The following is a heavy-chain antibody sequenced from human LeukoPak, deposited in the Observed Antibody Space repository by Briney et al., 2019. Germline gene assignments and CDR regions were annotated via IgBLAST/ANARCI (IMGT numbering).Heavy chain of an antibody. V-gene: IGHV4-34*01. CDR3: ARGNILTGYCFDF. Sequence: SETLSLTCAVYGGSITGYYWSWIRQTPGRRLEWVGEIHYTGATSYNPSLKSRATISTGTSKNQFSLRLSSVTAADTAVYYCARGNILTGYCFDFWGQGALVTVSS. CDR1: GGSITGYY. CDR2: IHYTGAT. D-gene: IGHD3-9*01. J-gene: IGHJ4*02.